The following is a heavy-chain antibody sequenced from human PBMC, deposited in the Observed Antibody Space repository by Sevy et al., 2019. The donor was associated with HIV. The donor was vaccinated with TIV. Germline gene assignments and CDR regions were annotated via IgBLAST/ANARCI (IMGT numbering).Heavy chain of an antibody. Sequence: GGSLRLSCAASGFPFRSFSMHWVRQAPGKGLEWVAGIWYSGGTEHYADSVQGRFTISRDNSKNVLNLQMNSLRVGDTAIYYCARDSARVIVPTAGFDSWGQGALVTVSS. J-gene: IGHJ5*01. CDR2: IWYSGGTE. CDR1: GFPFRSFS. D-gene: IGHD1-1*01. CDR3: ARDSARVIVPTAGFDS. V-gene: IGHV3-33*01.